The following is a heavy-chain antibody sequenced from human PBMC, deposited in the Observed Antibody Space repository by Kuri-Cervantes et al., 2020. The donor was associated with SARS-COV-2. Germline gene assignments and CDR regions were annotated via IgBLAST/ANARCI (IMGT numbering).Heavy chain of an antibody. Sequence: GESLKISCTASGFTFGDYAMSWVRQAPGKGLEWVSAISGSGGSTYYADSVKGRFTISRDNSKNTLYLQMNSLRAEDTAVYYCAKDSVVGSGWFFDYWGQGTLVTVSS. CDR3: AKDSVVGSGWFFDY. CDR2: ISGSGGST. V-gene: IGHV3-23*01. J-gene: IGHJ4*02. D-gene: IGHD6-19*01. CDR1: GFTFGDYA.